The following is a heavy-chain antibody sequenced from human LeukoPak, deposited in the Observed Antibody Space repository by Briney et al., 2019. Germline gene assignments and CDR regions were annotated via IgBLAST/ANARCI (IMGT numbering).Heavy chain of an antibody. Sequence: GGSLRLSCAASGFTFSSYAMSWVRQAPGKGLEWVSAISGSGGSTYYADSVKGRFTISRDNSKNTLYLQMNSLGAEDTAVYYCATSPGDYRDYWGQGTLVTVSS. V-gene: IGHV3-23*01. CDR3: ATSPGDYRDY. CDR1: GFTFSSYA. CDR2: ISGSGGST. J-gene: IGHJ4*02. D-gene: IGHD4-17*01.